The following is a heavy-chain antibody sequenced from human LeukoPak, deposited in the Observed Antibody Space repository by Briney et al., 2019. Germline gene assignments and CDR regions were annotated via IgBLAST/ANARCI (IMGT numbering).Heavy chain of an antibody. V-gene: IGHV3-23*01. J-gene: IGHJ4*02. D-gene: IGHD6-19*01. CDR1: GFTFISYE. Sequence: PGGSLRLSCAASGFTFISYEMNWVRQAPGKGLEWVSVISDSGDITYYADSVKGRFTISRDNSKNTLYLQMISLRAEDTAVYYCAKDARRSDGWYFFDHWGQGTLVAVSS. CDR2: ISDSGDIT. CDR3: AKDARRSDGWYFFDH.